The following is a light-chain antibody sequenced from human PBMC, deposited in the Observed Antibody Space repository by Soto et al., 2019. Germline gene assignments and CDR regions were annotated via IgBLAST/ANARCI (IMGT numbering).Light chain of an antibody. J-gene: IGKJ2*01. V-gene: IGKV1-39*01. CDR3: QHSYSSPPT. Sequence: DIQMTQSPSSLSASVGDRVTITCRASQTINNYLNWYQQKPGKAPNLLIYAASNLQSGAPSRFRVRGSWTDFNLTISSLHPEDVATDYDQHSYSSPPTVGRGTKLEIK. CDR2: AAS. CDR1: QTINNY.